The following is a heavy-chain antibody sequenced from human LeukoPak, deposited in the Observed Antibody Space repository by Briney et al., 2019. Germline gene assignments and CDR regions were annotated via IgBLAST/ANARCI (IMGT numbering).Heavy chain of an antibody. V-gene: IGHV3-21*01. Sequence: GGSLRLSCAASGFTFSSYSMNWVRQAQGKGLEWVSSISSSSNNIYYADSVKGRFTISRDNAKNSLYLQMNSLRAEDTAVYYCARGQFRYYDSSGYYGPDYWGQGTLVTVSS. CDR3: ARGQFRYYDSSGYYGPDY. CDR1: GFTFSSYS. J-gene: IGHJ4*02. D-gene: IGHD3-22*01. CDR2: ISSSSNNI.